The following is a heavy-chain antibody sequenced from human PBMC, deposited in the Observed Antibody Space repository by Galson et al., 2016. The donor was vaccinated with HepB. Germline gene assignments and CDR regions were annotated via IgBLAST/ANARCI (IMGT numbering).Heavy chain of an antibody. Sequence: SVKVSCKASAYTFTSYDMHWVRQAPGHGLEWMGIINPRSGSTNYAQKLQGRVTMTRDTSTSTVYMELSSLRSEDTAVYYCAYGYTAGSASYYGMDVWGQGTTVTVSS. D-gene: IGHD5-18*01. V-gene: IGHV1-46*04. CDR3: AYGYTAGSASYYGMDV. J-gene: IGHJ6*02. CDR2: INPRSGST. CDR1: AYTFTSYD.